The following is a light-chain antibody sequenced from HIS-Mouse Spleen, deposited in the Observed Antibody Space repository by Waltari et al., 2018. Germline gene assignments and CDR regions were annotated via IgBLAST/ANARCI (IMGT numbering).Light chain of an antibody. J-gene: IGLJ3*02. CDR3: CSYAGSYTWV. V-gene: IGLV2-11*01. Sequence: RAPKLMNYDVSKRPSGVPDRFSGSKSGNTASLTISGLQAEDEADYYCCSYAGSYTWVFGGGTKLTVL. CDR2: DVS.